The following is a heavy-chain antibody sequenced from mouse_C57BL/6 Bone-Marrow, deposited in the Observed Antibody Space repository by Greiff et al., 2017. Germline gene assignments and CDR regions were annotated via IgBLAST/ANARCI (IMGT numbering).Heavy chain of an antibody. V-gene: IGHV5-4*01. CDR1: GFTFSSYA. CDR3: ARDGPLSYDYCDY. D-gene: IGHD2-4*01. J-gene: IGHJ2*01. CDR2: ISDGGSYT. Sequence: EVQLVQSGGGLVKPGGSLKLSCAASGFTFSSYAMSWVRQTPEKRLEWVATISDGGSYTYYPGNVKGRFTISRDNAKIDLYLQMSRLQSDDTAMYYCARDGPLSYDYCDYWGQGTTLTVSS.